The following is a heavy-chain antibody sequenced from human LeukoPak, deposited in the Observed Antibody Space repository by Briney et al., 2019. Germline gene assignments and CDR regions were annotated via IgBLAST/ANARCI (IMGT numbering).Heavy chain of an antibody. CDR1: GGSISSSNW. Sequence: RPSETLSLTCAISGGSISSSNWWTWVRQPPGKGLEWVGEIYLRGNTNYNPSLESRVTISVDESRTQLSLTLESVTAADTAVYYCARGTITTVTDSWGPGTLVTVSS. J-gene: IGHJ4*02. D-gene: IGHD4-17*01. CDR2: IYLRGNT. CDR3: ARGTITTVTDS. V-gene: IGHV4-4*02.